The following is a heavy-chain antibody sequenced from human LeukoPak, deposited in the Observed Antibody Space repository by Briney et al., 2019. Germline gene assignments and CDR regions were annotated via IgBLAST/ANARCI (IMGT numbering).Heavy chain of an antibody. CDR1: GGTFSSYA. D-gene: IGHD6-19*01. CDR2: IIPIFGTA. J-gene: IGHJ4*02. Sequence: SVKVSCKASGGTFSSYAVSWVRQAPGQGLEWMGGIIPIFGTANYAQKFQGRVTITADESTSTAYMELSSLRSEDTAVYYCARSPRGDFGSGWYPFDYWGQGTLVTVSS. CDR3: ARSPRGDFGSGWYPFDY. V-gene: IGHV1-69*13.